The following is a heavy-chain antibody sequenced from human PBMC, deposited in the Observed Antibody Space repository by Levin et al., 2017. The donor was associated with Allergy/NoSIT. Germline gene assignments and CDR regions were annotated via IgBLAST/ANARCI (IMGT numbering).Heavy chain of an antibody. CDR2: IINKAHGGTT. CDR3: ARGGPPNYDYNWGSYRDGYVDY. J-gene: IGHJ4*02. V-gene: IGHV3-49*04. CDR1: GFTFGDYA. Sequence: QTGGSLRLSCTGSGFTFGDYAMSWVRQAPGKGLEWVGFIINKAHGGTTEYAASVKGRLTISRDASKTIAYLQMNSLKTEDTAVYFCARGGPPNYDYNWGSYRDGYVDYWGQGTLVTVSS. D-gene: IGHD3-16*02.